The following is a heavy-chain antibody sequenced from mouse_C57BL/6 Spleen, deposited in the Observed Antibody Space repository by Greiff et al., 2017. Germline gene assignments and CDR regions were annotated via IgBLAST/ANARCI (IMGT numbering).Heavy chain of an antibody. CDR2: ISSGGSYA. D-gene: IGHD2-4*01. CDR3: ARQGYDCDGSDY. J-gene: IGHJ2*01. CDR1: GFTFSSYA. Sequence: DVMLVESGGDLVKPGGSLKLSCAASGFTFSSYAMSWVRQTPDKSLEWVATISSGGSYACYPDSVKGRFTISRDNAKNTLYRQMSSLKSEDTAMNYCARQGYDCDGSDYWGQGTTVTVSS. V-gene: IGHV5-6*02.